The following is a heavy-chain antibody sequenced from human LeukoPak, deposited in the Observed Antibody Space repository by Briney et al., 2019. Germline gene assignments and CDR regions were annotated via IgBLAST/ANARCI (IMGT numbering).Heavy chain of an antibody. CDR3: ARTVYLERYHHDY. Sequence: GASVKVSCKASGGTFSSYAISWVRQAPGQGLEWMGGIIPIFGTANYAQKFQGRVTITADKSTSTAYMELSSLRSEDTAVYYCARTVYLERYHHDYWGQGTLVTVSS. D-gene: IGHD2-2*01. V-gene: IGHV1-69*06. CDR2: IIPIFGTA. CDR1: GGTFSSYA. J-gene: IGHJ4*02.